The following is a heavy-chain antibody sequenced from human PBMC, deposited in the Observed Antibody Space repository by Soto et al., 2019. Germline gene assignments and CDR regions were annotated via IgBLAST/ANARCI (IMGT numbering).Heavy chain of an antibody. V-gene: IGHV2-5*02. CDR2: IYWDDDK. CDR3: AHSLSPAEDSSGYYYFDY. D-gene: IGHD3-22*01. CDR1: GFSLSTSGVG. J-gene: IGHJ4*02. Sequence: SGPTLVNPTQTLTLTCTFSGFSLSTSGVGVGWIRQPPGKALEWLALIYWDDDKRYSPSLKSRLTITKDTSKNQVVLTMTNMDPVDTATYYCAHSLSPAEDSSGYYYFDYWGQGTLVTVSS.